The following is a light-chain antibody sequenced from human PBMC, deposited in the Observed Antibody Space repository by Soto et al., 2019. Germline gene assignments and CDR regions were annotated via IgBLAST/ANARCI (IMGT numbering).Light chain of an antibody. V-gene: IGLV2-23*01. J-gene: IGLJ1*01. CDR1: SSDVGSYHL. Sequence: QSALTQPASVSGSLGQSITISCTGTSSDVGSYHLVSWYQQHPGKAPKFIIYEGDKRPSGVSNRFSGSKSGNTASLTISGLQAEDEADYYCCSYAGSSIYVFGTGTKVTVL. CDR2: EGD. CDR3: CSYAGSSIYV.